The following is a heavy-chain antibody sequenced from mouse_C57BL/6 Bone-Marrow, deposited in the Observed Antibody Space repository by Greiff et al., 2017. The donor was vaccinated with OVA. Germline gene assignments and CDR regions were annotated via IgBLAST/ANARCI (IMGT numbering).Heavy chain of an antibody. CDR1: GYTFTNYW. CDR2: IYPGGGYT. J-gene: IGHJ1*03. V-gene: IGHV1-63*01. Sequence: QVQLKQSGAELVRPGTSVKMSCKASGYTFTNYWIGWAKQRPGHGLEWIGDIYPGGGYTNYNEKFMGKATPTADKSSSTAYMQFSSLTSEDSAIDYGARSRLWSLGYWYVDVWGTGTTVNVSS. D-gene: IGHD1-1*02. CDR3: ARSRLWSLGYWYVDV.